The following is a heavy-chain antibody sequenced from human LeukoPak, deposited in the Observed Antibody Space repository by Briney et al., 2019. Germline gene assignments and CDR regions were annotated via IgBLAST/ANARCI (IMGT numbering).Heavy chain of an antibody. CDR1: GLTVSRNY. CDR2: IYSGGST. CDR3: VRDDDRPDNGLDY. Sequence: GSLRLSCAASGLTVSRNYMTWVRQAPGKGLEWVSVIYSGGSTYYADSVKGRFTISRDNSKNTLYLQMNSLRAEDTAVYYCVRDDDRPDNGLDYWGQGTLVTVSS. V-gene: IGHV3-53*05. D-gene: IGHD3-22*01. J-gene: IGHJ4*02.